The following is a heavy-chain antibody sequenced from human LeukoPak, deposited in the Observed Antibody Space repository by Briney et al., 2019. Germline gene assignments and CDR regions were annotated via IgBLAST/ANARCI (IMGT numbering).Heavy chain of an antibody. V-gene: IGHV4-39*01. CDR3: ARSSGPDYYALDV. D-gene: IGHD6-19*01. CDR2: IYYSGST. CDR1: DASFSSTNYW. Sequence: SETLSLTCTVFDASFSSTNYWWVWIRQPPGKGLEWIGSIYYSGSTNINPSLKSRVTLFIDMSRKQFPLRLAPMTAADTAVFYCARSSGPDYYALDVWGQGTTVTVSS. J-gene: IGHJ6*02.